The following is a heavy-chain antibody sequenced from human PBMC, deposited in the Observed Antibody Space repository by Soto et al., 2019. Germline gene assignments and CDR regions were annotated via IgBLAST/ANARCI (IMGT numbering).Heavy chain of an antibody. J-gene: IGHJ6*02. D-gene: IGHD2-21*02. CDR2: INAGNGNT. Sequence: GASVKVSCKASGYTFTSYAMHWVRQAPGQRLEWMGWINAGNGNTKYSQKFQGRVTITRDTSASTAYMELSNLRSEDTAVYYCASEYCGGDCYSAARYGMDVWGQGTTVTVSS. CDR3: ASEYCGGDCYSAARYGMDV. CDR1: GYTFTSYA. V-gene: IGHV1-3*01.